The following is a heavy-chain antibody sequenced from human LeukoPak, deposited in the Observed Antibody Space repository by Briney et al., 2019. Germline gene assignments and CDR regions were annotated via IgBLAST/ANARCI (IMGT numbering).Heavy chain of an antibody. J-gene: IGHJ4*02. D-gene: IGHD4-17*01. V-gene: IGHV3-20*04. CDR1: GFTFDDYG. CDR3: AIHQAGTTVTPYQFDY. CDR2: INWNGGST. Sequence: GGSLRLSCAASGFTFDDYGMSWVRQAPGKGLEWVSGINWNGGSTGYADSVKGRFTISRDNAKNSLYLQMNSLRAEDTALYYCAIHQAGTTVTPYQFDYWGQGTLVTVSS.